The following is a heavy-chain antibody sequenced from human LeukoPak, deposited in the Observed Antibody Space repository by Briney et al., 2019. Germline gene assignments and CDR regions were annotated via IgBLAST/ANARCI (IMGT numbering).Heavy chain of an antibody. V-gene: IGHV3-74*01. Sequence: PGGSLRLSCAASGFAFSAYWMLWVRQAPGKGLVWVSRINTDGSIMHYADSVKGRFTISRDNAKNTLYLQMNSLIAEDTAIYYCARESCAMGTYWGQGTLVTVSS. J-gene: IGHJ4*02. CDR2: INTDGSIM. CDR3: ARESCAMGTY. CDR1: GFAFSAYW. D-gene: IGHD2-2*01.